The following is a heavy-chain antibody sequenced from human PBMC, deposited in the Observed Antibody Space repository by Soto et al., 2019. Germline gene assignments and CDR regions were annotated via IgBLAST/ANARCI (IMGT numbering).Heavy chain of an antibody. Sequence: QVQLQESGPGLVKPSETLALTCTVSGGAITNYYCSWFRQPQGKGLDWIGYIQYNGYAAYNLSLKRRVTLSLDTSKTQFSLLLGSVTATDTAVYYCARHGFGSLHGLVDVWGQGPTVIVSS. J-gene: IGHJ6*02. V-gene: IGHV4-59*08. CDR2: IQYNGYA. CDR1: GGAITNYY. D-gene: IGHD3-10*01. CDR3: ARHGFGSLHGLVDV.